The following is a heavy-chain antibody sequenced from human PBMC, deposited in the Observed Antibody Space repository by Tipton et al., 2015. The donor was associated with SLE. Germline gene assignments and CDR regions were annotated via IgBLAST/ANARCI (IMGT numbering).Heavy chain of an antibody. Sequence: TLSLTCTVSGGSINSNYWSWIRQPPGKGLEWIGYIYSSGGTNYNPSLESRVTISGDTSKNQFSLKLSSVTAADTAVYYCARRTGTTGGAFDIWGQGTMVTVSS. J-gene: IGHJ3*02. D-gene: IGHD1-1*01. CDR2: IYSSGGT. CDR3: ARRTGTTGGAFDI. CDR1: GGSINSNY. V-gene: IGHV4-4*09.